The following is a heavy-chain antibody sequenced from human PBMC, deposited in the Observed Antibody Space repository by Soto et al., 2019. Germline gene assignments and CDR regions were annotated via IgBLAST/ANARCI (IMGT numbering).Heavy chain of an antibody. CDR3: ARVYCSGGRCYHFDY. V-gene: IGHV4-31*03. Sequence: QVQLQESGPRLVKPSQTLSLTCTVSGGSISSGGYYWSWIRQRPGKGLEWIGYIYYSGSTYYNPSLKSRVTISVDTSKNQFSLKLCSVTAADTAVYYCARVYCSGGRCYHFDYWGQGTLVTVSS. D-gene: IGHD2-15*01. CDR2: IYYSGST. CDR1: GGSISSGGYY. J-gene: IGHJ4*02.